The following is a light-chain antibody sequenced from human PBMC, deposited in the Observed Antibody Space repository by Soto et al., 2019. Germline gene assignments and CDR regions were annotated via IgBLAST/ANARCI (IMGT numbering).Light chain of an antibody. V-gene: IGLV2-14*01. CDR1: SSDVGGYNY. CDR2: DVS. Sequence: QSALTQPASVSGSPGQSITISCTGTSSDVGGYNYVSWYQQHPGKAPKLMIYDVSNRPSGVSNRFSGSKSGITASLTIYGLQAEDEADYYCSSYTSNSSYVFGTGTKLTVL. CDR3: SSYTSNSSYV. J-gene: IGLJ1*01.